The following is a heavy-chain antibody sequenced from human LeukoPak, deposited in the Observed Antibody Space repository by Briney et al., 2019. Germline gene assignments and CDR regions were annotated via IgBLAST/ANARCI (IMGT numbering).Heavy chain of an antibody. Sequence: GASVKVSCVTSGYTFTDYGISWVRQALGQGLEWLGWISVYNVNTKYAKKFQGRVTMTRDTSTTTVYMELTGLTSDDTATYYCARDEIFGVGTHFDYWGQGTPVIVSS. V-gene: IGHV1-18*01. D-gene: IGHD3-3*01. J-gene: IGHJ4*02. CDR1: GYTFTDYG. CDR3: ARDEIFGVGTHFDY. CDR2: ISVYNVNT.